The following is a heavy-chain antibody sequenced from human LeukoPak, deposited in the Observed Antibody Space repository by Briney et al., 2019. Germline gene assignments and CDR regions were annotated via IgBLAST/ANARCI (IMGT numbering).Heavy chain of an antibody. CDR3: ARRYSSGYYRHFDY. D-gene: IGHD3-22*01. V-gene: IGHV1-2*02. Sequence: ASVKVSCKASGYTFTGYYMHWVRQAPGQGLEWMGWINPNSGGTNYAQKFQGRVTMTRDTSISTAYMELSRLRSDDTAVYYCARRYSSGYYRHFDYWGQGTLVTVSS. CDR1: GYTFTGYY. J-gene: IGHJ4*02. CDR2: INPNSGGT.